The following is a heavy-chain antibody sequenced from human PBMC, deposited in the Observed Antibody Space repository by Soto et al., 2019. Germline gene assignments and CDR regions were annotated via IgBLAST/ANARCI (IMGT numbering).Heavy chain of an antibody. CDR1: GFTFSSYW. D-gene: IGHD7-27*01. J-gene: IGHJ3*02. CDR3: ARVGLGIGAFDI. CDR2: INSDGSST. Sequence: GGSLRLSCAASGFTFSSYWMHWVRQAPGKGLVWVSRINSDGSSTSYAYSVKGRFTISRDNAKNTLYLQMNSLRAEDTAVYYCARVGLGIGAFDIWGQGTMVTVS. V-gene: IGHV3-74*01.